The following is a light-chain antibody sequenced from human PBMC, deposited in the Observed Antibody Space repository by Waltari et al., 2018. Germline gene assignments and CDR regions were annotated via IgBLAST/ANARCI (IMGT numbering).Light chain of an antibody. CDR2: LGT. Sequence: DIVMTQSPLSLPVTPREPASISCRSSQSLLHTNGFHYLGWYLQRPGQSPQLLIYLGTNRASGVPDRFSGSRSGTDFTLKISSVEAEDVGVYYCMQTLQSPVTFGQGTRLEIK. CDR3: MQTLQSPVT. J-gene: IGKJ5*01. V-gene: IGKV2-28*01. CDR1: QSLLHTNGFHY.